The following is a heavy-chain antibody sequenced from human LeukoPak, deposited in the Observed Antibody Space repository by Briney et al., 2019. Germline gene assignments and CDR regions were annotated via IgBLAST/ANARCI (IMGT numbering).Heavy chain of an antibody. D-gene: IGHD2-2*01. J-gene: IGHJ6*02. CDR1: GGTFSSYA. CDR3: ARVPRVPGFGVDYYYYGMDV. CDR2: IVPIFGIA. Sequence: ASVKVSCKASGGTFSSYAISWVRQAPGQGLEWMGRIVPIFGIANYAQKFQGRVTITADKSTSTAYMELSSLRSEDTAVYYCARVPRVPGFGVDYYYYGMDVWGQGTTVTVSS. V-gene: IGHV1-69*04.